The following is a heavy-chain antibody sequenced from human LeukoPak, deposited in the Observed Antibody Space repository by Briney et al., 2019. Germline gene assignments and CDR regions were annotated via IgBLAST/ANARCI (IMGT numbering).Heavy chain of an antibody. D-gene: IGHD3-22*01. Sequence: GESLKISCNGSGYXFTSFWISWVRQMPGKGLEWMGIIYPDDSDTRYSPSFQGQVTISADKSISTAYLQWSSLKASDTAMYYCARESSGRTLDYWGQGTQVTVSS. CDR3: ARESSGRTLDY. CDR2: IYPDDSDT. CDR1: GYXFTSFW. J-gene: IGHJ4*02. V-gene: IGHV5-51*01.